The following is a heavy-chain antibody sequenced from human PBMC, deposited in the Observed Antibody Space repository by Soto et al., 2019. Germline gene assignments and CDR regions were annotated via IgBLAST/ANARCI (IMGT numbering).Heavy chain of an antibody. CDR3: TTERCTGTNCYVKNAFDS. V-gene: IGHV3-15*01. CDR2: IKTKTDGGTT. D-gene: IGHD2-2*01. CDR1: GSTFNDAW. Sequence: GGSLRLSCAASGSTFNDAWMTWVRQAPGKGLEWVGRIKTKTDGGTTDYAAPVKGRFTVSRDDSKNTVYLQMNSLKIEDTGVYYCTTERCTGTNCYVKNAFDSWGQGTMVTVSS. J-gene: IGHJ3*02.